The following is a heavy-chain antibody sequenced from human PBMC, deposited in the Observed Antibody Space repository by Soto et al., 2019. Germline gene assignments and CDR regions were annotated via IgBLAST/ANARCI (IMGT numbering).Heavy chain of an antibody. CDR3: VNYVGPCITGSMFWFDP. D-gene: IGHD1-20*01. V-gene: IGHV3-64D*06. CDR1: GFTFSSYA. Sequence: GGSLRLSCSASGFTFSSYAMHWVRQAPGKGLEYVSAISSNGGSTYYADSVKGRFTISRDNSKNTLYLQMSSLRAEDTAVYYCVNYVGPCITGSMFWFDPLYPGTLLAVSS. J-gene: IGHJ5*02. CDR2: ISSNGGST.